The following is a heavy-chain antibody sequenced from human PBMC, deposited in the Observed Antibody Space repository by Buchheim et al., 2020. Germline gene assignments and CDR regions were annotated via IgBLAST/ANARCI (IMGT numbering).Heavy chain of an antibody. Sequence: QVQLVQSGAEVKKPGASVKVSCKASGYTFTSYYMHWVRQAPGQGLEWMGWINPNSGGTNYAQKFQGWVTMTRDTSISTAYMELSRLRSDDTAVYYCARSSLVYCSGGSCYSYFDYWGQGTL. J-gene: IGHJ4*02. D-gene: IGHD2-15*01. CDR2: INPNSGGT. CDR3: ARSSLVYCSGGSCYSYFDY. CDR1: GYTFTSYY. V-gene: IGHV1-2*04.